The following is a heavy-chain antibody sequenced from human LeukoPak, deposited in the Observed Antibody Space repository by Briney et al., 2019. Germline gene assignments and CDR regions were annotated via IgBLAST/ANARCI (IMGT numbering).Heavy chain of an antibody. CDR1: GGSISSSSYY. J-gene: IGHJ6*03. CDR2: IYYSGST. Sequence: PSETLSLTCTVSGGSISSSSYYWGWIRQPPGKGLEWIGSIYYSGSTYYNPSLKSRVTISVDTSKNQFSLKLSSVTAADTAVYYCARQRIVQGVIRRGDYYYYYYMDVWGKGTTVTISS. CDR3: ARQRIVQGVIRRGDYYYYYYMDV. D-gene: IGHD3-10*01. V-gene: IGHV4-39*01.